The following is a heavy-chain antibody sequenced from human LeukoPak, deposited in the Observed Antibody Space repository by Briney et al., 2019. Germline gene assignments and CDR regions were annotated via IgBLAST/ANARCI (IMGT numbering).Heavy chain of an antibody. CDR3: ARRPYYDILTGYYYFDY. CDR2: IYYSGST. CDR1: GGSISSGGYY. J-gene: IGHJ4*02. D-gene: IGHD3-9*01. V-gene: IGHV4-31*03. Sequence: SQTLSLTCTVSGGSISSGGYYWSWIRQHPGKGLEWIGHIYYSGSTYYNPSLKSRVTISVDTSKNQFSLKLSSVTAADTAVYYCARRPYYDILTGYYYFDYWGQGTLVTVSS.